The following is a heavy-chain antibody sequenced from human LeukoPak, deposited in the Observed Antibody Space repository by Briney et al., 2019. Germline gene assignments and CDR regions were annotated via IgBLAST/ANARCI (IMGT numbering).Heavy chain of an antibody. D-gene: IGHD5-24*01. J-gene: IGHJ4*02. Sequence: GGSLRLSCAASGFTFTTYWMSWVRQAPGKGLEWVANIKQDGSEKYYVDSVKGRFTISRDNAKNSLYLQMNSLRAEDTAVYSCATQRDGYNSPFDYWGQGTLVTVSS. CDR3: ATQRDGYNSPFDY. CDR2: IKQDGSEK. V-gene: IGHV3-7*01. CDR1: GFTFTTYW.